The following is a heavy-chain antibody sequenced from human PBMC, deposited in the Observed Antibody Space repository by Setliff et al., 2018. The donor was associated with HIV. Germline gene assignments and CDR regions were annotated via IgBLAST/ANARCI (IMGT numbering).Heavy chain of an antibody. CDR1: GGSISSYY. J-gene: IGHJ6*02. D-gene: IGHD4-17*01. V-gene: IGHV4-59*01. Sequence: PSETLSLTCTVSGGSISSYYWSWIRQPPGKGLEWIGYIYYSGSTNYNPSLKSRVTISVDTSKNQFSLKLSSVTAADTAVYYCARTAYDYGYYADEDYYYGMDVWGQGTTVTVSS. CDR2: IYYSGST. CDR3: ARTAYDYGYYADEDYYYGMDV.